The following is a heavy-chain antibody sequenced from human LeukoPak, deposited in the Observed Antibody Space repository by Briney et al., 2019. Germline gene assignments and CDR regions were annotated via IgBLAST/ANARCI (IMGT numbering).Heavy chain of an antibody. Sequence: PGGSLRLSCAASGFTFSLYAMNWVRQAPGEGLEWVSYINDDSSDIHYAGSVRGRFTISRDDARKTLYLQLSSLRVEDTAVYYCARDTLQPGLIDSWGQGTLVTVSS. V-gene: IGHV3-21*05. CDR1: GFTFSLYA. D-gene: IGHD2-15*01. J-gene: IGHJ4*02. CDR3: ARDTLQPGLIDS. CDR2: INDDSSDI.